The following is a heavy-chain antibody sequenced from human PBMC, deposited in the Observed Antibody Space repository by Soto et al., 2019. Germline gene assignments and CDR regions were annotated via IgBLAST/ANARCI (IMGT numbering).Heavy chain of an antibody. D-gene: IGHD3-10*01. V-gene: IGHV1-24*01. J-gene: IGHJ4*02. Sequence: ASVKVSCKVSGYTLTELSMHWVRQAPGKGLEWMGGFDPEDGETIYAQKFQGRVTMTEDTSTDTAYMELSSLRSEDTAVYYCAAVYGSGSSIDYWGQGTLVTVSS. CDR3: AAVYGSGSSIDY. CDR1: GYTLTELS. CDR2: FDPEDGET.